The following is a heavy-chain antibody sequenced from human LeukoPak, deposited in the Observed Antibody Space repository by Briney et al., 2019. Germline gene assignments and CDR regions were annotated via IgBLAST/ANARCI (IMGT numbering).Heavy chain of an antibody. Sequence: PGRSLRLSCAASGFTFDDYAMHWVRQAPGKGLEWVSGISWNSGSIGYADSVKGRFTISRDNAKNSLYLQMNSLRAEDTALYYCARRSAITMIVVANSARGAEYFQHWGQGTLVTVSS. D-gene: IGHD3-22*01. CDR3: ARRSAITMIVVANSARGAEYFQH. CDR1: GFTFDDYA. J-gene: IGHJ1*01. CDR2: ISWNSGSI. V-gene: IGHV3-9*01.